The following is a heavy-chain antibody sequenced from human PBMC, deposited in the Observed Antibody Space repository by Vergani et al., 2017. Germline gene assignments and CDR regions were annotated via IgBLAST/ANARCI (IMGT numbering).Heavy chain of an antibody. Sequence: QVQLQESGPGLVKPSQTLSLTCTVSGGSISSGSYYWSWIRQPAGKGLEWIGRSYTSGSNNYNPSLKSRVTISVDTSKNQFALKLSSVTAADTAVYYCARGDYTRAAAGLYYYYGMDVWGQGTTVTVSS. CDR1: GGSISSGSYY. CDR3: ARGDYTRAAAGLYYYYGMDV. V-gene: IGHV4-61*02. J-gene: IGHJ6*02. CDR2: SYTSGSN. D-gene: IGHD6-13*01.